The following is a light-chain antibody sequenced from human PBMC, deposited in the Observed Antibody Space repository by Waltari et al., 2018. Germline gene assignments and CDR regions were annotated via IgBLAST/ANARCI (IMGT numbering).Light chain of an antibody. V-gene: IGKV1-39*01. CDR3: QQYYSYPRT. J-gene: IGKJ1*01. Sequence: DIQMTQSPSSLSASVGDRVTITCRASQTIFSYLNWFQQTPGKAPELLIFSASALQSGVPSRFSGSGSGTNFSLTISNLQSEDFAIYHCQQYYSYPRTFGQGTKVEVK. CDR1: QTIFSY. CDR2: SAS.